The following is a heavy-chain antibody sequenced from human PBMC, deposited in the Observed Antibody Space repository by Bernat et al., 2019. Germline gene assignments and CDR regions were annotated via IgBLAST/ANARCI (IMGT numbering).Heavy chain of an antibody. D-gene: IGHD3-22*01. Sequence: QVQLEESGGGVVQPGTSLRLSCVASGFIFSSYGMHWVRQAPGKGLEWVAVISYDGSNEYYADSVKGRFTISRDNSKNTLYLQMNSLRAEDTAVYYCAKGREIVVGYGMDVWGQGTTVTVSS. CDR3: AKGREIVVGYGMDV. J-gene: IGHJ6*02. CDR2: ISYDGSNE. CDR1: GFIFSSYG. V-gene: IGHV3-30*18.